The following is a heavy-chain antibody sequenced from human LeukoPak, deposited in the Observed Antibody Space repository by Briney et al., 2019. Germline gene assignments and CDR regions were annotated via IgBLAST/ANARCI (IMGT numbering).Heavy chain of an antibody. V-gene: IGHV4-30-4*08. D-gene: IGHD2-21*02. CDR2: IYYSGST. J-gene: IGHJ3*02. Sequence: SETLSLTCTVSGDSISSSSYYWGWIRQPPGKGLEWIGYIYYSGSTYYNPSLKSRVTISVDTSKNQFSLKLSSVTAADTAVYYCARDHNDFHAFDIWGQGTMVTVSS. CDR3: ARDHNDFHAFDI. CDR1: GDSISSSSYY.